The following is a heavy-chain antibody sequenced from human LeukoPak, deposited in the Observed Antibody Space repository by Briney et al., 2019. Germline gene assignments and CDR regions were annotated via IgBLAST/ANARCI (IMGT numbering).Heavy chain of an antibody. J-gene: IGHJ4*02. CDR1: GFTFSSYS. V-gene: IGHV3-21*01. CDR2: ISSSSSYI. Sequence: KAGGSLRLSCAASGFTFSSYSMNWVRQAPGKGLEWVSSISSSSSYIYYADSVKGRFTISRDNAKNSLYLQMNSLRAEDTAVYYCARDLFYDFWSDQKGDYWGQGTLVTVSS. D-gene: IGHD3-3*01. CDR3: ARDLFYDFWSDQKGDY.